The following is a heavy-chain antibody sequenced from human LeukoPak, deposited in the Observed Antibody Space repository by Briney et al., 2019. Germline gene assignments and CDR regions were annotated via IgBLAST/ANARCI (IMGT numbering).Heavy chain of an antibody. Sequence: PGGSLRLSCAASGFTFSSYAMHRVRPAPGKGLEWVAVISYDGSNKYYAASVKGRFTISRDNSKNTLYLQMNSLRAEDTAVHYCARDRGGYCSSTSCYGTHAFDIWGQGTMVTVSS. CDR1: GFTFSSYA. CDR3: ARDRGGYCSSTSCYGTHAFDI. J-gene: IGHJ3*02. V-gene: IGHV3-30-3*01. CDR2: ISYDGSNK. D-gene: IGHD2-2*01.